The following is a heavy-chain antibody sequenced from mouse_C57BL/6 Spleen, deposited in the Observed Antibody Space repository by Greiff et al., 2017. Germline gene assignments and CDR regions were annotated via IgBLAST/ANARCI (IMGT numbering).Heavy chain of an antibody. CDR3: AFTGDRTWFAY. J-gene: IGHJ3*01. D-gene: IGHD3-3*01. Sequence: QVQLQQPGAELVKPGASVKVSCKASGYTFTSYWMHWVKQRPGQGLEWIGSIHPSDSDTNYNQKFKGKATLTVDKSSSTAYMQLSSLTSEDSAVYYCAFTGDRTWFAYWGQGTLVTVSA. V-gene: IGHV1-74*01. CDR1: GYTFTSYW. CDR2: IHPSDSDT.